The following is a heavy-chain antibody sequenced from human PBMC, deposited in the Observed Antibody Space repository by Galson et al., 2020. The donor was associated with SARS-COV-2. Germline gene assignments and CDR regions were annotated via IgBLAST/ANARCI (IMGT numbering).Heavy chain of an antibody. CDR2: INGDGSST. D-gene: IGHD2-2*02. CDR3: VREGYCGSSSCYIGFDY. J-gene: IGHJ4*02. V-gene: IGHV3-74*01. CDR1: GFTFSRYW. Sequence: GGSLRLSCAASGFTFSRYWMHWVRQAPGKGLVWVSRINGDGSSTSYADSVKGRFSISRDNAKNTLFLQMNSLRAEDTAVYYCVREGYCGSSSCYIGFDYWGQGTLVTVSS.